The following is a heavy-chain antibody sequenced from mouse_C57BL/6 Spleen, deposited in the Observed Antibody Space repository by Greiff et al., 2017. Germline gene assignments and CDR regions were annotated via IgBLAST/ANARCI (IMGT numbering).Heavy chain of an antibody. J-gene: IGHJ2*01. CDR3: ARRDDNDSDYVDY. D-gene: IGHD2-4*01. CDR1: GYTFTSYG. Sequence: QVQLQESGAELARPGASVKLSCTASGYTFTSYGISWVKQRTGQGLEWIGEIYPRSGNTYYNEKFQGKATLTADTSSSTAYMELSSLTSKASAVDFCARRDDNDSDYVDYWGQGTTLTVSS. CDR2: IYPRSGNT. V-gene: IGHV1-81*01.